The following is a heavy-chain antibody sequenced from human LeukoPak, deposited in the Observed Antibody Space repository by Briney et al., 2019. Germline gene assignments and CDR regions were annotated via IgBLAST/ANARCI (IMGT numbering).Heavy chain of an antibody. D-gene: IGHD3-10*01. CDR1: GFTFSSYS. J-gene: IGHJ4*02. CDR3: ARDHRGSGSYYHY. CDR2: ISSSSSYI. Sequence: GGSLRLSCAASGFTFSSYSMNWARQAPGKGLEWVSSISSSSSYIYYADSVKGRFTISRDNAKNSLYLQMNSLRAEDTAVYYCARDHRGSGSYYHYWGQGTLVTVSS. V-gene: IGHV3-21*01.